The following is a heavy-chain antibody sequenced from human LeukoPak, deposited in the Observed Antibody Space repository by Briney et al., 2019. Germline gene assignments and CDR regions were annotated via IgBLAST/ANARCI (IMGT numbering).Heavy chain of an antibody. V-gene: IGHV1-46*01. CDR3: ARELNDLLTRSFDY. Sequence: ASVKVSCKASGYTFTSYYMPWARQAPGQGLEWMGIINPSGGSTSYAQKFQGRVTMTRDMSTSTVYMELSSLRSEDTAVYYCARELNDLLTRSFDYWGQGTLVTVSS. J-gene: IGHJ4*02. CDR2: INPSGGST. CDR1: GYTFTSYY. D-gene: IGHD1-1*01.